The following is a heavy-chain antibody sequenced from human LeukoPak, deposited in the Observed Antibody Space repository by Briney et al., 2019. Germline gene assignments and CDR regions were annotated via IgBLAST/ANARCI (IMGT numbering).Heavy chain of an antibody. J-gene: IGHJ5*02. CDR2: INWNGGST. V-gene: IGHV3-20*04. D-gene: IGHD2-2*01. CDR1: GFTFDDYG. CDR3: ARQLLWGYDP. Sequence: GGSLRLSCAAPGFTFDDYGMSWVRQAPGKGLECVSGINWNGGSTGYADSVKGRFTISRDTAKNSLYLQMNSLRAEDTALYYCARQLLWGYDPWGQGTLVTVSS.